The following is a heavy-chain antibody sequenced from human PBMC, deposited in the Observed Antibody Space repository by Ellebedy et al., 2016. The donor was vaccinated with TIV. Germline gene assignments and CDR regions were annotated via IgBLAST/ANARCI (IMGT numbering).Heavy chain of an antibody. Sequence: MPSETLSLTCTVSGGSISSSSYYWGWFRQPPGKGLEWIGSIYYSGSTYYNPSLKSRVTISVDTSKNQFSLKLSSVTAADTAVYYCARHDTAMANTGYFDYWGQGTLVTVSS. D-gene: IGHD5-18*01. CDR2: IYYSGST. CDR3: ARHDTAMANTGYFDY. V-gene: IGHV4-39*01. J-gene: IGHJ4*02. CDR1: GGSISSSSYY.